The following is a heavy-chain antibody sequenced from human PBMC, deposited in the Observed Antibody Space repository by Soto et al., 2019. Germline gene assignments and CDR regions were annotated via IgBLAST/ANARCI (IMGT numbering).Heavy chain of an antibody. V-gene: IGHV5-51*01. CDR2: IYPGDSNI. CDR3: ARQRYFDY. J-gene: IGHJ4*02. Sequence: GESVKIAFQASGYIFHNYWIVWVRQMPGKGLEWLGIIYPGDSNIRYNPSFQGQVTISADKSLSTTYLHWSSLKASDTAMYYCARQRYFDYWGQGTPVTVSS. CDR1: GYIFHNYW.